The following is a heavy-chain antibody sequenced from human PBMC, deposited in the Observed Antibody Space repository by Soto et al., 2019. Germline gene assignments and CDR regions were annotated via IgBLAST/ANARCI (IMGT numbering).Heavy chain of an antibody. CDR3: ARGPDYDNSGYHVAVDY. D-gene: IGHD3-22*01. J-gene: IGHJ4*02. Sequence: QVQLVQSGPDVKKPGASVKVSCKASGYTFTSYDINWVRQATGQGLEWMGWMNPNSGNTGYAQKFQGRVTMTRDTCISTAYMELNSLSADDTAVYYCARGPDYDNSGYHVAVDYWGQGTLVTVSS. CDR1: GYTFTSYD. V-gene: IGHV1-8*01. CDR2: MNPNSGNT.